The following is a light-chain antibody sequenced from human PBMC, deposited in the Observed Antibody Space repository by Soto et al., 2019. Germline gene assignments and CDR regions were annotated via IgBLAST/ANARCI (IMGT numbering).Light chain of an antibody. J-gene: IGLJ3*02. CDR3: AAWDDSLSVNWV. V-gene: IGLV1-47*02. CDR2: SNN. Sequence: QSVLTQPPSASGTPGQRVTISCSGSSSNIGSNYVYWYQQLPGTAPKLLIYSNNQRPSGVPDRFSGSKSGTSASLAISGLRSEAEADYYCAAWDDSLSVNWVFGGGTKLTVL. CDR1: SSNIGSNY.